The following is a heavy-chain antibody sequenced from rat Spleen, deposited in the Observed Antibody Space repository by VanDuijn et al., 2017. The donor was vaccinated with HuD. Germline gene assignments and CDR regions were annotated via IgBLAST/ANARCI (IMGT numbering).Heavy chain of an antibody. CDR2: IWGNGNA. V-gene: IGHV2S54*01. D-gene: IGHD1-2*01. Sequence: QVRLKESGPGLVQPSQTLSLTCTVSGFSLTAFHVHWVRQPPGKGLEWMGVIWGNGNANYNSALKSRLSISRDTSKSQVFLKMNNLQTEDTAMYFCARSDYSSPYYFDYWGQGVMVTVSS. CDR1: GFSLTAFH. J-gene: IGHJ2*01. CDR3: ARSDYSSPYYFDY.